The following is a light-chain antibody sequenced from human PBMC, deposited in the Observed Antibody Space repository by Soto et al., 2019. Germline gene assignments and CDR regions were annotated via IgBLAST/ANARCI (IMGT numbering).Light chain of an antibody. CDR2: DAS. J-gene: IGKJ5*01. V-gene: IGKV3-11*01. CDR1: QSVGSS. Sequence: EIVLTQSPATLSLSPGERATLSCRASQSVGSSLAWYQQKPGQAPRLRIYDASNRATGIPARFSGGGSGTDFTLTVSSLEPEDFAVYYCQQRGNWPPAFGQGTRLEMK. CDR3: QQRGNWPPA.